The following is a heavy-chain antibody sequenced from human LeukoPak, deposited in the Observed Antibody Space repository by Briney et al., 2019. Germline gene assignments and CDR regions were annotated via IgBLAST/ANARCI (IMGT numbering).Heavy chain of an antibody. Sequence: GGSLRPSCAASGFTFSSYDMHWVRQATGKGLEWVSAIGTAGDTYYPGSVKGRFTISRENAKNSLYLQMNSLRAGDTAVYYWGLIKESIPIFGVVITLYYYYGMDVWGQGTTVTVSS. J-gene: IGHJ6*02. D-gene: IGHD3-3*01. V-gene: IGHV3-13*01. CDR3: GLIKESIPIFGVVITLYYYYGMDV. CDR2: IGTAGDT. CDR1: GFTFSSYD.